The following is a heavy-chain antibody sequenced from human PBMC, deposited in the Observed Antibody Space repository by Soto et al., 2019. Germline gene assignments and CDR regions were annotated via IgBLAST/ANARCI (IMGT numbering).Heavy chain of an antibody. J-gene: IGHJ4*02. Sequence: QVQLVQSGAEVKKPGASVKVSCKASGYTFTSYGISWVRQAPGQGLEWMGWISAYNGHTNYAQKLQGRVTMTTDTSTSTAYMELRSLRSDDTAVYYCARDVSLRGVVVINLDYWGQGTLVTVSS. V-gene: IGHV1-18*01. D-gene: IGHD3-22*01. CDR3: ARDVSLRGVVVINLDY. CDR2: ISAYNGHT. CDR1: GYTFTSYG.